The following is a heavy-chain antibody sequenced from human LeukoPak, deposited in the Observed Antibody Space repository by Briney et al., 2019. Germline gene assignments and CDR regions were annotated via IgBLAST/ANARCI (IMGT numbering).Heavy chain of an antibody. J-gene: IGHJ2*01. CDR3: ARHGRNVELRSWRWHFDL. Sequence: PSGTLSLTCSVSGGSISSSSYYWGWIRQPPGKGLEWIGSIYYSGSTYYNPSLKSRVTISVDTSKNQFSLKLSSVTAADTAVYYCARHGRNVELRSWRWHFDLWGRGTLVTVSS. CDR1: GGSISSSSYY. V-gene: IGHV4-39*01. CDR2: IYYSGST. D-gene: IGHD3-3*01.